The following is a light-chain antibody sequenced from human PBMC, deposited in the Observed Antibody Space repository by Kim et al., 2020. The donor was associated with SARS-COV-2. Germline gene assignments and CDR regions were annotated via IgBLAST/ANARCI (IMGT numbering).Light chain of an antibody. CDR2: NAS. CDR3: QQRRKSIT. J-gene: IGKJ5*01. CDR1: QSVEGY. Sequence: SLSPGDGATLSCSARQSVEGYLAWPQQKPGQAPRLLISNASNRAAGVPARFSGSGSGTDFTLTISSLEPEDFAVYYCQQRRKSITFGQGTRLEIK. V-gene: IGKV3-11*01.